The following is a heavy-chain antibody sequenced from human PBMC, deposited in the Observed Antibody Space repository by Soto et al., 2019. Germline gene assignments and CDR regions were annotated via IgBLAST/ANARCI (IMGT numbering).Heavy chain of an antibody. J-gene: IGHJ4*02. Sequence: EVQLVESGGGLVQPGGSLRLSCAASGFTFSTCDMNWVRQAPGKGLEWVSYISRGSTIYYADSVKGRFTISRDNAKNSLYLQMNSLRAEDTAVYYCARGPDRPFYSSSWTDYWGQGTLVTVSS. CDR3: ARGPDRPFYSSSWTDY. D-gene: IGHD6-13*01. CDR1: GFTFSTCD. V-gene: IGHV3-48*03. CDR2: ISRGSTI.